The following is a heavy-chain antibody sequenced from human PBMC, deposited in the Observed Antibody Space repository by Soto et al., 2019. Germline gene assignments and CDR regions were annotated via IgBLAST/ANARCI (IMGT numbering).Heavy chain of an antibody. Sequence: QVQLVQSGAEVKKPGSSVKVSCKASGGTFSSYAISWVRQAPGQGLEWMGGIIPIFGTANYAQKFQGRVTNTADESTSTADMELSSLRSEDTAVDYCARVGSTVTTGNAFDIWGQGTMVTVSS. J-gene: IGHJ3*02. D-gene: IGHD4-4*01. CDR1: GGTFSSYA. V-gene: IGHV1-69*01. CDR3: ARVGSTVTTGNAFDI. CDR2: IIPIFGTA.